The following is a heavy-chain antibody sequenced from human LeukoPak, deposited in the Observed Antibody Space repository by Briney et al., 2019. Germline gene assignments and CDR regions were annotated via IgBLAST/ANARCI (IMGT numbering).Heavy chain of an antibody. V-gene: IGHV3-66*01. J-gene: IGHJ4*02. CDR2: IYSGGST. CDR1: GFTISSNY. D-gene: IGHD6-19*01. Sequence: GGSLRLSCAASGFTISSNYMSWVRQAPGKGLEWVSVIYSGGSTYYADSVKGRFTISRDNSKNTLYLQMNSLRAEDTAVYYCARGIAVAGYVDYWGQGTLVIVSS. CDR3: ARGIAVAGYVDY.